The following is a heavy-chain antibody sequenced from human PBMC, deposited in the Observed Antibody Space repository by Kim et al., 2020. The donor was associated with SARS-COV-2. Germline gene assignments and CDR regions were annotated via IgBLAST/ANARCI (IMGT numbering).Heavy chain of an antibody. Sequence: SVKVSCKASGGTFSSYAISWVRQAPGQGLEWMGGIIPIFGTANYAQKFQGRVTITADESTSTAYMELSSLRSEDTAVYYCARDLTATTAWEDWFDPWGQGTLVTVSS. D-gene: IGHD4-4*01. CDR2: IIPIFGTA. J-gene: IGHJ5*02. CDR3: ARDLTATTAWEDWFDP. V-gene: IGHV1-69*13. CDR1: GGTFSSYA.